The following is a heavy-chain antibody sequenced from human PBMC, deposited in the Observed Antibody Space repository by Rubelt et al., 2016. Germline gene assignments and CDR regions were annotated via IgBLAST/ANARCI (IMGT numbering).Heavy chain of an antibody. D-gene: IGHD4-17*01. V-gene: IGHV4-31*03. CDR2: ISYSGGT. CDR3: ARLTTVTRDAFDI. J-gene: IGHJ3*02. CDR1: GGSMNSDGDY. Sequence: QVQLQESGPRLVKPSQILSLTCTVSGGSMNSDGDYWSWIRQHPGKGLEWIGYISYSGGTYYNPSLMSRSTISVDTSKNQFSLRLGSVTAADTAVYYCARLTTVTRDAFDIWGQGTMVTVSS.